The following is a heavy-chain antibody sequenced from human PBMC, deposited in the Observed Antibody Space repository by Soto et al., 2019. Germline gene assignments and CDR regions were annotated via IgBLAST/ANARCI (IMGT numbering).Heavy chain of an antibody. V-gene: IGHV3-21*01. Sequence: EVQLVESGGGLVKPGDSLRLSCAVSEFTFSSYTMSWVRQAPGKGLEWVSTISGGSTYIYYADSLKGRFTISRDNAKNSLSLQMNSLRVDDTAVYYCARSPSWSKREFDYWGQGTLVTVSS. D-gene: IGHD1-26*01. CDR1: EFTFSSYT. J-gene: IGHJ4*02. CDR3: ARSPSWSKREFDY. CDR2: ISGGSTYI.